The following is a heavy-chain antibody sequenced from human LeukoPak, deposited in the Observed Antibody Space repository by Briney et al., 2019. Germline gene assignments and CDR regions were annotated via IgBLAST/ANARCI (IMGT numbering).Heavy chain of an antibody. CDR1: GYSISSGYY. CDR2: IYHSGST. J-gene: IGHJ4*02. CDR3: ARHGDGYNSPYFDY. D-gene: IGHD5-24*01. Sequence: MSSETLSLTCTVSGYSISSGYYWGWIRQPPGKGLKWIGSIYHSGSTYYNPSLKSRVTISVDTSKNQFSLKLSSVTAADTAVYYCARHGDGYNSPYFDYWGQGTLVTVSA. V-gene: IGHV4-38-2*02.